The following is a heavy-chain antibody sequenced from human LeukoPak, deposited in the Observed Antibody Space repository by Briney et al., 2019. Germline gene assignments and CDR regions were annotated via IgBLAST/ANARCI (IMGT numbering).Heavy chain of an antibody. D-gene: IGHD5-24*01. Sequence: GTSLRLSCTASGFNFGIYGMHWVRQAPGKGLEWVAVMWDDGTNENYVESVKGRFSISRDNGQRTLFLQMNSLRVEDTAVYYCAKEARGILKMAGPPYFDYWGQGTLVTVSS. CDR3: AKEARGILKMAGPPYFDY. CDR2: MWDDGTNE. CDR1: GFNFGIYG. J-gene: IGHJ4*02. V-gene: IGHV3-33*06.